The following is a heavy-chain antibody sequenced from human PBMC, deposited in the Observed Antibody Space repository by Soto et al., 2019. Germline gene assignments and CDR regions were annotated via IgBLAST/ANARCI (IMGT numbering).Heavy chain of an antibody. CDR1: GGTFSDYY. J-gene: IGHJ4*02. Sequence: PSETLSLTCAVYGGTFSDYYWTWIRQPPGEGLEWIWEINHRGKTNQSPSLKSRVSILVDTSKNQFSLKLKSVTAADMAVYYCARSLSQRDAPDKFYFDSWGQGTLVTVSS. V-gene: IGHV4-34*01. D-gene: IGHD1-1*01. CDR3: ARSLSQRDAPDKFYFDS. CDR2: INHRGKT.